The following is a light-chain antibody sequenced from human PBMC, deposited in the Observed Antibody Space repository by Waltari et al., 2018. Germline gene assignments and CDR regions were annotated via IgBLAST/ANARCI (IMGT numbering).Light chain of an antibody. CDR1: QSVGSN. CDR3: QHRSNLIT. CDR2: DVS. V-gene: IGKV3-11*01. J-gene: IGKJ5*01. Sequence: EIVLTQSPATLSLSPGERATLSCRASQSVGSNLAWYQQNSGQAPGLLIYDVSRRATGPPARFSGSGSGTDFPLTISSLEPEDFAVYYCQHRSNLITFGQGTRLEIK.